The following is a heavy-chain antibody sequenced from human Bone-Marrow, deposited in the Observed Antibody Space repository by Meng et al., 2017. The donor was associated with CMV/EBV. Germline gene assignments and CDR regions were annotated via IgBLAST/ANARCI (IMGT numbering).Heavy chain of an antibody. CDR1: GFTFTSSD. V-gene: IGHV1-58*01. Sequence: SVKVSCKASGFTFTSSDVQWVRQARGQRLEWIGWIVVGSGDTNYAQKFQERVTITRDMSTSTAYMELSSLRSEDTAVYYCAALPMTTVSYNFDYWGQGTLVTVSS. CDR2: IVVGSGDT. J-gene: IGHJ4*02. D-gene: IGHD4-11*01. CDR3: AALPMTTVSYNFDY.